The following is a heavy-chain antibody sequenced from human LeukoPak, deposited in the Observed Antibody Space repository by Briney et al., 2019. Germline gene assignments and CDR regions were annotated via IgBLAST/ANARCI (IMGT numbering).Heavy chain of an antibody. CDR3: ARVHLRIQLWPYYFDY. D-gene: IGHD5-18*01. CDR1: GGSISSYY. Sequence: PSETLSLTCTVSGGSISSYYWSWIRQPPGKGLEWIGYIYYSGSTNYNPSLKSRVTISVDTSKNQFSLKLSSVTAADTAVYYCARVHLRIQLWPYYFDYWGQGTLVTVSS. J-gene: IGHJ4*02. V-gene: IGHV4-59*01. CDR2: IYYSGST.